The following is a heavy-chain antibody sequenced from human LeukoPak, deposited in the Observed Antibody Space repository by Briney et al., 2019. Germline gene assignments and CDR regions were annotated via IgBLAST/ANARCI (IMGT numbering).Heavy chain of an antibody. CDR3: AIFGEAAGPFGDYFDY. V-gene: IGHV5-51*01. J-gene: IGHJ4*02. D-gene: IGHD3-16*01. Sequence: KGGESLKISCKGSGYSFTSYWIGWVRQMPGKGLEWMGIIYPGDSDTRYSPSFQGQVTISADKSVSTAYLQWSSLKASDTAMYYCAIFGEAAGPFGDYFDYWGQGTLVTVSS. CDR1: GYSFTSYW. CDR2: IYPGDSDT.